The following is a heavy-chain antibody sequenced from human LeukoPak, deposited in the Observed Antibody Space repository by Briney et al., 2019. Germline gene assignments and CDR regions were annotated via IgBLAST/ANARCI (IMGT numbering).Heavy chain of an antibody. CDR3: ARDLPMSHAFDI. CDR2: ISYDGSNK. CDR1: GFTFSSYG. Sequence: GGSLRLSCAASGFTFSSYGMHWVRQAPGKGLEWVAVISYDGSNKYYADSVKGRFTISRDNSKNTLYLQMNSLRAEDTAVYYCARDLPMSHAFDIWGQGTMVTVSS. V-gene: IGHV3-30*03. J-gene: IGHJ3*02. D-gene: IGHD3-10*02.